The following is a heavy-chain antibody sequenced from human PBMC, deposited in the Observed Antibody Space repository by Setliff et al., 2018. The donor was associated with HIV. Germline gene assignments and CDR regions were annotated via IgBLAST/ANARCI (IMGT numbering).Heavy chain of an antibody. CDR2: ISGLSNVR. CDR3: AKGYNADWYFFDY. CDR1: GFTFSNYV. J-gene: IGHJ4*02. Sequence: ETLSLTCAASGFTFSNYVMTWVRQAPGKGLEWVSAISGLSNVRNYADSVKGRFTISRDNSKNTLFLQVSSLRADDTAVYYCAKGYNADWYFFDYWGQGTLVTVSS. V-gene: IGHV3-23*01. D-gene: IGHD1-20*01.